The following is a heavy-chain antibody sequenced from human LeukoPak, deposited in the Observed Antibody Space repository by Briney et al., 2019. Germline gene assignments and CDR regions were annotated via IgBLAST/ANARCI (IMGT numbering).Heavy chain of an antibody. CDR3: ARERYCSSTSCYDAFDI. V-gene: IGHV4-59*12. Sequence: PSETLSLTCTVSGGSISSYYWSWIRQPPGKGLEWIGYIYYSGSTNYNPSLKSRVTISVDTSKNQFSLKLSSVTAADTAVYYCARERYCSSTSCYDAFDIWGQGTMVTVSS. CDR1: GGSISSYY. J-gene: IGHJ3*02. D-gene: IGHD2-2*01. CDR2: IYYSGST.